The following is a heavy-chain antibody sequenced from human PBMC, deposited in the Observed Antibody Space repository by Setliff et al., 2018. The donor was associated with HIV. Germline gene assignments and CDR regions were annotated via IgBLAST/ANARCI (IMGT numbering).Heavy chain of an antibody. V-gene: IGHV4-61*02. CDR1: GGSVSSGSYY. D-gene: IGHD3-10*01. J-gene: IGHJ5*02. CDR2: IYTSGST. Sequence: SLTCTVSGGSVSSGSYYWSWIRQPAGKGLEWIGRIYTSGSTYYNPSLKSRVTISVDKSKNQFSLKLTSVTAAGTAVYYCARVAAGTYGKGDWFDPWGQGTQVTVSS. CDR3: ARVAAGTYGKGDWFDP.